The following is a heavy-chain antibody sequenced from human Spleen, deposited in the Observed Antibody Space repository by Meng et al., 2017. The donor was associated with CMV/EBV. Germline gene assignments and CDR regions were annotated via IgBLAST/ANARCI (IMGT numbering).Heavy chain of an antibody. CDR3: ARFPSARPRLFSFSFLSLDEHYGMDV. Sequence: GESLKISCAASGFTFSNYWMTWVRQAPGKGLEWVANIKKDGSETYYIDSVKGRFTISRDNAKNSLYLQMNSLRVEDTAVYYCARFPSARPRLFSFSFLSLDEHYGMDVWGQGTTVTVSS. CDR2: IKKDGSET. V-gene: IGHV3-7*01. CDR1: GFTFSNYW. J-gene: IGHJ6*02. D-gene: IGHD6-6*01.